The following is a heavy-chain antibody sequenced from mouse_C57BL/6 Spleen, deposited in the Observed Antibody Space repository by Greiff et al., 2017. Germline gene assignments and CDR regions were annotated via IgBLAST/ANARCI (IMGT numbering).Heavy chain of an antibody. Sequence: EVKLLESGPELVKPGASVKIPCKASGYTFTDYNMDWVKQSHGKSLEWIGDINPNNGGTIYNQKFKGKATLTVDKSSSTAYMELRSLTSEDTAVYYCARRGLGFYAMDYWGQGTSVTVSS. CDR2: INPNNGGT. J-gene: IGHJ4*01. V-gene: IGHV1-18*01. CDR1: GYTFTDYN. CDR3: ARRGLGFYAMDY. D-gene: IGHD4-1*01.